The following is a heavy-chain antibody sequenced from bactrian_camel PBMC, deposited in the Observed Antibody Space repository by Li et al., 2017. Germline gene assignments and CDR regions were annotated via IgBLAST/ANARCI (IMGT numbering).Heavy chain of an antibody. J-gene: IGHJ4*01. CDR2: ADTNGAT. CDR1: GYTSNSYC. V-gene: IGHV3S6*01. D-gene: IGHD4*01. Sequence: HVQLVESGGGSVQAGGSLRLSCVVSGYTSNSYCLGWFRQSPGKEREGVVGADTNGATHYAHALKGRFTISKDDATNTLFLQMNNLKPEDTAMYYCAADLLRDLDYHPYEYEHRGQGTQVTVS. CDR3: AADLLRDLDYHPYEYEH.